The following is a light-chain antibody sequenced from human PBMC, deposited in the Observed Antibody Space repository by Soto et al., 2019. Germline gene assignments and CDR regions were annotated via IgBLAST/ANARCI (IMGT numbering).Light chain of an antibody. J-gene: IGKJ1*01. CDR3: QQYTTLVT. V-gene: IGKV1-5*03. CDR1: QSVDRW. Sequence: DIQMTQSPSTLSASVGYRVTITCRASQSVDRWLAWYQQRPGKAPKALIYKASNLESGVPSRFSGSGSGTEFTLTITSLQPGDIATYYCQQYTTLVTFGQGTMVEMK. CDR2: KAS.